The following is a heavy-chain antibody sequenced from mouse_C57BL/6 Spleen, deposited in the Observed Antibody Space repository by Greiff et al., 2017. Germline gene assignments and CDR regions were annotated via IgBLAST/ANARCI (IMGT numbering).Heavy chain of an antibody. D-gene: IGHD2-5*01. CDR1: GYTFTSYW. Sequence: VQLQQPGAELVKPGASVKLSCKASGYTFTSYWMHWVKQRPGRGLEWIGRIDPKSGGTKYNEKFKSKATLTVDKPSSTAYMQLSSLTSEDSAVYYCARSTYYSNYYAMDDWGQGTSVTVSS. CDR2: IDPKSGGT. J-gene: IGHJ4*01. CDR3: ARSTYYSNYYAMDD. V-gene: IGHV1-72*01.